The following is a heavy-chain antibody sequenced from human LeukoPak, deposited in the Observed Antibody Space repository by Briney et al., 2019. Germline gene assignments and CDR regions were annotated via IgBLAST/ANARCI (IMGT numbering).Heavy chain of an antibody. CDR3: ARGSSYYYDSSGSLRGFDY. V-gene: IGHV3-74*01. Sequence: GGSLRLSCAASGFTFSSYWMHWVRQAPGKGLVWVSRINSDGGSTSYADSVKGRFTISRDNAKNTLYLQMNSLRAEDTAVYYCARGSSYYYDSSGSLRGFDYWGQGTLVTVSS. CDR1: GFTFSSYW. CDR2: INSDGGST. J-gene: IGHJ4*02. D-gene: IGHD3-22*01.